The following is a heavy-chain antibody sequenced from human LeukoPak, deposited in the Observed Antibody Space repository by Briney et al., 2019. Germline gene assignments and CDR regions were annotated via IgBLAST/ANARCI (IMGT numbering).Heavy chain of an antibody. CDR1: GYSFPSYW. Sequence: GESLKISCKGSGYSFPSYWFGWVRQLPGKGLEWMGVIYPSYSDTRYSPSFHGQVTASADKSISTAYLQWSSLKASDTAMYYCARTLGDFWSGYPRQLGFDPWGQGTLVTVSS. J-gene: IGHJ5*02. V-gene: IGHV5-51*01. CDR2: IYPSYSDT. CDR3: ARTLGDFWSGYPRQLGFDP. D-gene: IGHD3-3*01.